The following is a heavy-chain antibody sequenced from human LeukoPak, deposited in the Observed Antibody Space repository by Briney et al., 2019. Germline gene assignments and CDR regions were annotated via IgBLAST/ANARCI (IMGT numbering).Heavy chain of an antibody. CDR3: ANVHDSSGYYYDPFDY. V-gene: IGHV3-23*01. D-gene: IGHD3-22*01. CDR1: GFTFSSYS. CDR2: ISGSGGST. J-gene: IGHJ4*02. Sequence: GGSLRLSCAASGFTFSSYSMNWVRQAPGKGLEWVSAISGSGGSTYYADSVKGRFTISRDNSKNTLYLQMNSLRAEDTAVYYCANVHDSSGYYYDPFDYWGQGTLVTVSS.